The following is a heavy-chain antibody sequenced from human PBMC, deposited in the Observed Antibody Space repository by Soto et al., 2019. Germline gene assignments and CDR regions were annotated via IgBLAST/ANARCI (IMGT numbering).Heavy chain of an antibody. CDR3: AKCDRPGVAGTSHY. V-gene: IGHV3-23*01. CDR2: ISGSGRSI. Sequence: GGSLRLSCAASGFTFSSYAMSWVRQAPGKGLEWVSTISGSGRSIYYADSVKGRFTISRDNSKNTLYLQMNSLRAEDTAVYYCAKCDRPGVAGTSHYWGQGTLVTVSS. CDR1: GFTFSSYA. J-gene: IGHJ4*02. D-gene: IGHD6-19*01.